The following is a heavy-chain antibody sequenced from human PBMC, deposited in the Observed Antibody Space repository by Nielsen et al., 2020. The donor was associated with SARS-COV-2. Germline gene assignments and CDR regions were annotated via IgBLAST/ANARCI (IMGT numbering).Heavy chain of an antibody. D-gene: IGHD3-3*01. CDR1: GGSISSGDYY. Sequence: SETLSLTCTVSGGSISSGDYYWSWIRQPPGKGLEWIGYIYYSGSTYYNPSLKSRVTISVDTSKNQFSLKLSSVTAADTAVYYCARDAGTGWDGVVMEVWGKGTTVTVSS. J-gene: IGHJ6*04. CDR2: IYYSGST. V-gene: IGHV4-30-4*01. CDR3: ARDAGTGWDGVVMEV.